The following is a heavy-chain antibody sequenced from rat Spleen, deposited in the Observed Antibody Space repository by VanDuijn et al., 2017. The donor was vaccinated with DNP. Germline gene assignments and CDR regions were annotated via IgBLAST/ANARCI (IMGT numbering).Heavy chain of an antibody. CDR3: ARRRLPYWYFDF. J-gene: IGHJ1*01. V-gene: IGHV1-43*01. Sequence: QVQLQQSGAELAKPGSSVKTSCKASGYTFPSYYVGWIKQTTGQGLEYIGYINTGSGGTKYNEKFKGKATLTVDKSSSTAFMQLSSLTPDDSAVYYCARRRLPYWYFDFWGPGTMVTVSS. CDR1: GYTFPSYY. CDR2: INTGSGGT. D-gene: IGHD1-4*01.